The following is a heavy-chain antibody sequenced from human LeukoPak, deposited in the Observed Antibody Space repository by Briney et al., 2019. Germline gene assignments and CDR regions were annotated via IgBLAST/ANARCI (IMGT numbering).Heavy chain of an antibody. J-gene: IGHJ3*02. CDR2: ISSSSSTI. D-gene: IGHD3-3*01. V-gene: IGHV3-48*01. CDR1: GFTFSSYS. CDR3: ARDDSGSYYDFWSGYTDAFDI. Sequence: GGSLRLSCAASGFTFSSYSMNWVRQAPGKGLEWVSYISSSSSTIYYADSVKGRFTISRDNAKNSLYLQMNSLRAEDTAVYYCARDDSGSYYDFWSGYTDAFDIWGQGTMVTVSS.